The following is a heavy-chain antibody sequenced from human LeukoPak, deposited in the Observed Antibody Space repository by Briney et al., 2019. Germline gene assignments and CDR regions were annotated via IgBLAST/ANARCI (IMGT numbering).Heavy chain of an antibody. Sequence: ASVKVSCKASGYTFTSYGISWVRQAPGQGLEWMGWISAYNGNTNYAQKLQGRVTMTTDTSTSTAYMELRSLRSDDTAVYYCARDLSYDSSGYYVDYWGQGTLVTVSS. CDR1: GYTFTSYG. J-gene: IGHJ4*02. CDR3: ARDLSYDSSGYYVDY. CDR2: ISAYNGNT. D-gene: IGHD3-22*01. V-gene: IGHV1-18*01.